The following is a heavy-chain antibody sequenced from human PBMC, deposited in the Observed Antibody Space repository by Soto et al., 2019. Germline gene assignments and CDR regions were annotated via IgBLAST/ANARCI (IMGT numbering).Heavy chain of an antibody. D-gene: IGHD6-13*01. Sequence: PSETLSLTCTVSGVSISDYYWSWIRQPAGKGLECIGRIYASGNTNYNPSLKSRVTMSVDTSKNQFSLTLNSVTAADTAVYYCARESRSALGTVEHWGRGTLVTVSS. CDR1: GVSISDYY. CDR2: IYASGNT. V-gene: IGHV4-4*07. CDR3: ARESRSALGTVEH. J-gene: IGHJ4*02.